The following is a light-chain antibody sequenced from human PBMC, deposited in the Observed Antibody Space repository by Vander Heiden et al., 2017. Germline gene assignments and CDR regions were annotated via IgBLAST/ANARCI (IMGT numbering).Light chain of an antibody. CDR1: QSVSDK. Sequence: EIVMTQSPATLSVSPGERATLSCRASQSVSDKLAWYQQKPGQAPRVLIYGASTRATGIPARFSGSGSGTEFTLTISSLQSEDFAVYYCQQYNKWPPMFGQGTKVEIK. V-gene: IGKV3-15*01. J-gene: IGKJ1*01. CDR2: GAS. CDR3: QQYNKWPPM.